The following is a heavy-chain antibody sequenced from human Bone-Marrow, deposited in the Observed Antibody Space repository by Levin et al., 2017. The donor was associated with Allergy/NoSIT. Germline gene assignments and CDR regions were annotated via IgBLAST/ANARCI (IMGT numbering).Heavy chain of an antibody. V-gene: IGHV3-7*01. CDR2: IKQDGSEK. J-gene: IGHJ3*02. CDR3: ASSGATVTNDDSYAFDI. D-gene: IGHD4-17*01. CDR1: GFTFSSYW. Sequence: ASVKVSCAASGFTFSSYWMSWVRQAPGKGLEWVANIKQDGSEKYYVDSVKGRFTISRDNAKNSLYLQMNSLRAEDTAVYYCASSGATVTNDDSYAFDIWGQGTVVTVSS.